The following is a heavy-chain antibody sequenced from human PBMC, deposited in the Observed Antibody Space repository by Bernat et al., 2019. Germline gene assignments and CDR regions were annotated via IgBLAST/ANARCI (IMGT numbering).Heavy chain of an antibody. Sequence: QVQLVESGGGVVQPGRSLRLSCAAPGFTFSSYGMHWVRQAPGKGLEWVAVISYDGSNKYYADSVKGRFTISRDNSKNTLYLQMNSLRAEDTAVYYCAKDRLVGALYYWGQGTLVTVSS. CDR1: GFTFSSYG. D-gene: IGHD1-26*01. J-gene: IGHJ4*02. CDR2: ISYDGSNK. V-gene: IGHV3-30*18. CDR3: AKDRLVGALYY.